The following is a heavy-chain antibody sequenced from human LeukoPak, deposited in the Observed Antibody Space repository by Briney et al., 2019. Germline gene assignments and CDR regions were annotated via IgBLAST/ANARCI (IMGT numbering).Heavy chain of an antibody. V-gene: IGHV4-59*01. Sequence: SETLSLTCTVSGGSISSYYWSWIRQSPGKGLEWIGNIYSSGGTNYNPSLKSRVTISIDTSTNQFSLKLTSVTPADAAVYYCARPNQWLVPYFFDSWGQGYMVTVSS. D-gene: IGHD6-19*01. CDR3: ARPNQWLVPYFFDS. CDR2: IYSSGGT. J-gene: IGHJ4*02. CDR1: GGSISSYY.